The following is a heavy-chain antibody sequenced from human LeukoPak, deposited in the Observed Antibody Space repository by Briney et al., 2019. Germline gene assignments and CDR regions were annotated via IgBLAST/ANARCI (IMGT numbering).Heavy chain of an antibody. CDR2: INHSGST. D-gene: IGHD4-23*01. Sequence: SETLSLTCAVYGGSFSGYYWRWIRQPPGKGLEWIGEINHSGSTNYNPSLKSRVTISVDTSKNQFSLRLSSVTAADTAVYYCARGPGYGGNSTLDYWGQGTLVTVSS. CDR3: ARGPGYGGNSTLDY. V-gene: IGHV4-34*01. J-gene: IGHJ4*02. CDR1: GGSFSGYY.